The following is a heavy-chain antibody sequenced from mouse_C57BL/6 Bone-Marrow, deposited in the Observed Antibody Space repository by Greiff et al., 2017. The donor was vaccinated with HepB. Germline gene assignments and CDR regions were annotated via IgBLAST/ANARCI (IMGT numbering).Heavy chain of an antibody. V-gene: IGHV5-17*01. CDR1: GFTFSDYG. CDR3: ARFNTTEVATRRYDMGD. D-gene: IGHD1-1*01. J-gene: IGHJ4*01. Sequence: EVHLVESGGGLVKPGGSLKLSCAASGFTFSDYGMHWVRQAPEKGLEWVAYISSGSSTTNYADTLKGRFTISRDNAKNTLFLQMTSLRSEDTAMYYCARFNTTEVATRRYDMGDWGPGTTVTVA. CDR2: ISSGSSTT.